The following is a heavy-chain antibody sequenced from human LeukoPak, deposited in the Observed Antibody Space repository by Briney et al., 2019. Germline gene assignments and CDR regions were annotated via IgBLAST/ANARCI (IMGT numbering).Heavy chain of an antibody. D-gene: IGHD4-17*01. V-gene: IGHV4-61*02. J-gene: IGHJ4*02. CDR2: IYATGST. CDR3: ASGTTVPNLF. Sequence: SETLSLTCTVSGGSISSASYYWSWIRQPAGTGLEWIGRIYATGSTKYNPSLKSRVTLSVDTAKNQFSLKLSSVTAADTAVYYCASGTTVPNLFWGQGTLVAVSS. CDR1: GGSISSASYY.